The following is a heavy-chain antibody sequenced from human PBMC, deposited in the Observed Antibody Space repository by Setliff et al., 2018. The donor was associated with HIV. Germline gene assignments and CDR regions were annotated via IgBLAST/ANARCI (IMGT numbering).Heavy chain of an antibody. CDR2: ISGTATTI. Sequence: PGGSLRLSCAASGFTFSDHYMSWIRQAPGKGLEWVSSISGTATTIYSADSVKGRFTISRDNAQNSLYLHMNSLRAEDTAMYYCARDLFPYYHDSRPYYPPAYWGQGTLVTVSS. CDR1: GFTFSDHY. V-gene: IGHV3-11*01. D-gene: IGHD3-22*01. CDR3: ARDLFPYYHDSRPYYPPAY. J-gene: IGHJ4*02.